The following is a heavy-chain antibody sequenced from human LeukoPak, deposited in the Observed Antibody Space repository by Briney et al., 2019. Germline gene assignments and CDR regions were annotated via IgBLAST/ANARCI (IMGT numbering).Heavy chain of an antibody. CDR3: ARAPLPHGKSCFDH. Sequence: PSETLSLTCTVSGDSINNGNYYWSWIRQHPGRGLEWIGYIYYSGYTYYNPSLKSRVTISVDTSKNQFSLNLSSVTVADTAIYYCARAPLPHGKSCFDHWGQGTLVTVSS. J-gene: IGHJ4*02. V-gene: IGHV4-31*03. CDR1: GDSINNGNYY. CDR2: IYYSGYT.